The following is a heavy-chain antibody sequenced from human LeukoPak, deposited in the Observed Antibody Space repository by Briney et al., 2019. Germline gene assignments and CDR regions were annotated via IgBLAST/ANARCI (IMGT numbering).Heavy chain of an antibody. CDR3: ARPQNPTSYYFDY. J-gene: IGHJ4*02. Sequence: SETLSLTCTVSGGSISSSSYYWGWIRQPPGKGLEWIGSIYYSGSTYYNPSLKSRVTISVDKSKNQFSLKLSSVTAADTAVYYCARPQNPTSYYFDYWGQGTLVTVSS. D-gene: IGHD2-2*01. CDR2: IYYSGST. CDR1: GGSISSSSYY. V-gene: IGHV4-39*07.